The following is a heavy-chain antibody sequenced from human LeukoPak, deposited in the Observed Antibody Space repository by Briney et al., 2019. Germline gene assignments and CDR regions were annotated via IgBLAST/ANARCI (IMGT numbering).Heavy chain of an antibody. CDR2: IIPIFGTA. V-gene: IGHV1-69*13. Sequence: GASVKVSCKASGGTFSSYAISWVRQAPGQGLEWMGGIIPIFGTANYAQKFQGRVTITADESTCTAYMELSSLRSEDTAVYYCAREGYYGSGSYLNWFDPWGQGTLVTVSS. D-gene: IGHD3-10*01. CDR1: GGTFSSYA. J-gene: IGHJ5*02. CDR3: AREGYYGSGSYLNWFDP.